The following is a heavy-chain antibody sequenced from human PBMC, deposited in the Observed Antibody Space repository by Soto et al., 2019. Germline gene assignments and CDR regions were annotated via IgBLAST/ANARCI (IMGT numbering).Heavy chain of an antibody. Sequence: GASVKVSCKASGYTFTSYGISWVRQAPGQGLEWMGWISAYNGNTNYAQKLQGRVTMATDTSTSTAYMELRSLRSDDTAVYYCYLQLYSGYDEIDYWGQGTLVTVSS. V-gene: IGHV1-18*01. D-gene: IGHD5-12*01. CDR3: YLQLYSGYDEIDY. J-gene: IGHJ4*02. CDR1: GYTFTSYG. CDR2: ISAYNGNT.